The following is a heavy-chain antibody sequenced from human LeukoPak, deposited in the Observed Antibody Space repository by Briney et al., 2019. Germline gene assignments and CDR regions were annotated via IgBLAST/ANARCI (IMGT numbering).Heavy chain of an antibody. Sequence: ASVKVSCKASGGTFSSYAISWVRQAPGQGLEWMGGIIPIFGTANYAQKFQGRVTITTDESTSTAYMELSSLRSEDTAVYYCARDQAIATSAEYFQHWGQGTLVTVSS. CDR2: IIPIFGTA. CDR1: GGTFSSYA. V-gene: IGHV1-69*05. J-gene: IGHJ1*01. CDR3: ARDQAIATSAEYFQH. D-gene: IGHD2-21*01.